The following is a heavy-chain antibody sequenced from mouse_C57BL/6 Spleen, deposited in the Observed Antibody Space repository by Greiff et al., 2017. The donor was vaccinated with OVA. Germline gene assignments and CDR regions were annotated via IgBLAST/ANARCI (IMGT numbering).Heavy chain of an antibody. CDR2: IDPNSGGT. J-gene: IGHJ3*01. CDR1: GYTFTSYW. CDR3: ARGGSSGYEAWFAY. Sequence: QVQLKQSGAELVKPGASVKLSCKASGYTFTSYWMHWVKQRPGRGLEWIGRIDPNSGGTKYNEKFKSKATLTVDKPSSTAYMQLSSLTSEDSAVYYCARGGSSGYEAWFAYWGQGTLVTVSA. V-gene: IGHV1-72*01. D-gene: IGHD3-2*02.